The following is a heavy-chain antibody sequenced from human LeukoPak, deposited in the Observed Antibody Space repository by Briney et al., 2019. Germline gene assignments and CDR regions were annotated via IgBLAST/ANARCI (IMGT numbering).Heavy chain of an antibody. D-gene: IGHD1-26*01. V-gene: IGHV4-39*07. CDR2: ISYRGST. Sequence: SETLSLTCTVSGGSISSTDYYWGWVRQTPGKGLEWIGSISYRGSTYYNPSLKSRVTISVDTSKNQFSLKLSSVTAADTAVYYCARMGWEPPGPFDYWGQGTLVTVSS. CDR1: GGSISSTDYY. CDR3: ARMGWEPPGPFDY. J-gene: IGHJ4*02.